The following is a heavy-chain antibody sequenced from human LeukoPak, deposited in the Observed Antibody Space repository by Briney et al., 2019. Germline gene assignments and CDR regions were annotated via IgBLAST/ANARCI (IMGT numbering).Heavy chain of an antibody. CDR3: ARRRDSSGYYLAPDY. J-gene: IGHJ4*02. D-gene: IGHD3-22*01. CDR2: IIPIFGTA. Sequence: GASVKVSCKASGGTFSSYAISWVRQAPGQGLEWMGGIIPIFGTANYAQKFQGRATITADESTSTAYMELSSLRSEDTAVYYCARRRDSSGYYLAPDYWGQGTLVTVSS. CDR1: GGTFSSYA. V-gene: IGHV1-69*13.